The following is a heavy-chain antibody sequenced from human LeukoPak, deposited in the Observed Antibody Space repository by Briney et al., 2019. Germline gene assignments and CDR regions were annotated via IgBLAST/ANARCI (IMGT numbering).Heavy chain of an antibody. CDR3: AKADYYYDSSGYSAFDY. J-gene: IGHJ4*02. CDR2: ISGSGGST. V-gene: IGHV3-23*01. Sequence: GGSLRLSCAASGFTFSSYAMSWVRQAPGKGLEWVSAISGSGGSTYYADSVKGRFTISRDNSKNTLYLQMNSLRAEDTAVYYCAKADYYYDSSGYSAFDYWGQGTLVTVSS. D-gene: IGHD3-22*01. CDR1: GFTFSSYA.